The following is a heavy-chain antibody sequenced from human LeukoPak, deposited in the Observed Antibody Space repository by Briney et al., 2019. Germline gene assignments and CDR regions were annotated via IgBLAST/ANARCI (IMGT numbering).Heavy chain of an antibody. Sequence: PSETLSLTCAVYGGSFSGYYWSWIRQPPGKGLEWIGEINHSGSTNYNPSLKSRVTISVDTSKNQFSLKLSSVTAADTAVYYCARGGVWSSSSFDYWGQGTLVTVSS. V-gene: IGHV4-34*01. CDR2: INHSGST. CDR1: GGSFSGYY. J-gene: IGHJ4*02. CDR3: ARGGVWSSSSFDY. D-gene: IGHD6-6*01.